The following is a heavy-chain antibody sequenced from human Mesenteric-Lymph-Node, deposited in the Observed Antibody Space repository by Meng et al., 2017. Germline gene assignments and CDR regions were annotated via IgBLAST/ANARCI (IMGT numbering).Heavy chain of an antibody. Sequence: GGSLRLSCAASGFTVSNYYMTWVRQAPGEGLEWVSAIYGDGSTFYADSVKGRFTISSDNSKNTLYLQMNSLRDEDTALYYCATGGHYYGTWGQGTMVTVSS. CDR1: GFTVSNYY. D-gene: IGHD3-10*01. V-gene: IGHV3-66*02. CDR3: ATGGHYYGT. J-gene: IGHJ3*01. CDR2: IYGDGST.